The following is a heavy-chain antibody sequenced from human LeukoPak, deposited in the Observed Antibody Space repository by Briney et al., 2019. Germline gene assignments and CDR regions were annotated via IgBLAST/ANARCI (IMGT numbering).Heavy chain of an antibody. CDR1: GYTFTGYY. V-gene: IGHV1-2*02. CDR2: INPNSGGT. J-gene: IGHJ4*02. Sequence: ASVKVSCKASGYTFTGYYMHWVRQAPGQGLEWMGWINPNSGGTNYAQKFQGRVTMTRDTSTSTVYMELSSLRSEDTAVYYCARDPSIAAALAYYFDYWGQGTLVTVSS. CDR3: ARDPSIAAALAYYFDY. D-gene: IGHD6-13*01.